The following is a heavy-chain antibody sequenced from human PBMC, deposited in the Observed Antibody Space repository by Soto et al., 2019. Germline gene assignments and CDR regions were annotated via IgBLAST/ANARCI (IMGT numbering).Heavy chain of an antibody. V-gene: IGHV3-33*01. CDR2: IWYDGSNK. Sequence: QVQLVESGGGVVQPGRSLRLSCAASGFTFSSYGMHWVRQAPGKGLEWVAVIWYDGSNKYYADSVKGRFTISRDNSKNTLYLKMNGLRAEDTAVYYCARDGYCSGGSCYSVPVLAYWGQGTLVTVSS. J-gene: IGHJ4*02. CDR1: GFTFSSYG. CDR3: ARDGYCSGGSCYSVPVLAY. D-gene: IGHD2-15*01.